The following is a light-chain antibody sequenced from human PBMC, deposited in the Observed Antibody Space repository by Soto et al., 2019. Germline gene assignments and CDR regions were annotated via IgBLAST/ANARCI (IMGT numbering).Light chain of an antibody. CDR2: EVN. CDR1: SSDVGGYNF. Sequence: QSALTQPPSASGSPGQSVTISCTGTSSDVGGYNFVSWYQQHPGKAPKLMIFEVNKRPSGVPDRISGSKSGNTASLTVSGLQADDEADYYCSSYAGSNNLVFGGGPKVTVL. V-gene: IGLV2-8*01. CDR3: SSYAGSNNLV. J-gene: IGLJ2*01.